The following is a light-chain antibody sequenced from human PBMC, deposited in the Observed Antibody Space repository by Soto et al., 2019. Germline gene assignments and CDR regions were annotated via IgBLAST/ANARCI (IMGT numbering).Light chain of an antibody. CDR1: QSVSSSY. CDR2: GAS. J-gene: IGKJ4*01. CDR3: QQYGSSPLT. Sequence: EILMTQSPATLSESPGERATLSCRASQSVSSSYLAWYQQKPGQAPRLLIYGASSRATGIPDRFSGSGSGTDFTLTISRLEPEDFAVYYCQQYGSSPLTFGGGTKVDIK. V-gene: IGKV3-20*01.